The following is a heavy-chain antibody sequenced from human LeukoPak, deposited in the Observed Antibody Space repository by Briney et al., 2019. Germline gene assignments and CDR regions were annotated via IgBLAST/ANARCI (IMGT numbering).Heavy chain of an antibody. V-gene: IGHV3-11*01. D-gene: IGHD1-20*01. CDR1: GFTFNDYY. CDR3: ARDTNNGLDV. CDR2: ISSSGLTT. Sequence: GGSLRLSCAASGFTFNDYYINWIRQAPGKGLEWVSYISSSGLTTVYADSVKGRSTITRDNAHNFMSLQMNSLRPEDTAVYYCARDTNNGLDVWGRGTTVTVSS. J-gene: IGHJ6*02.